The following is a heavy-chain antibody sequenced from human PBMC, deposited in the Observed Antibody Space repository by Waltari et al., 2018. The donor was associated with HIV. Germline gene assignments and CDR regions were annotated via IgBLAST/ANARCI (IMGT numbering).Heavy chain of an antibody. J-gene: IGHJ5*01. CDR1: GSTFTNYC. D-gene: IGHD2-15*01. V-gene: IGHV1-18*01. Sequence: QVQLVQSGAEVKKPGASVKVYCKASGSTFTNYCISWVGQAPGQGPECMGWISAYNGNTKYAQKFQDRVTMTTETSTSTAYMDLRRLRSDDTAVYYCARIVRNWFDSWGQGTLVTVSS. CDR2: ISAYNGNT. CDR3: ARIVRNWFDS.